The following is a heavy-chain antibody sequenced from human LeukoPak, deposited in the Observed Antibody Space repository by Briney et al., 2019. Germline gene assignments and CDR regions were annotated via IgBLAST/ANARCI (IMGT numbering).Heavy chain of an antibody. CDR1: GGSISSGDYY. CDR2: IYYSGST. D-gene: IGHD2-2*01. J-gene: IGHJ6*03. V-gene: IGHV4-30-4*08. CDR3: ARAPYCSSTGCYWQTQDYYYYMDV. Sequence: SQTLSLTCTVSGGSISSGDYYWSWIRQPPGKGLEWIGYIYYSGSTYYNPPLKSRVTISVDTSKNQFSLKLSSVTAADTAVYYCARAPYCSSTGCYWQTQDYYYYMDVWGKGTTVTVSS.